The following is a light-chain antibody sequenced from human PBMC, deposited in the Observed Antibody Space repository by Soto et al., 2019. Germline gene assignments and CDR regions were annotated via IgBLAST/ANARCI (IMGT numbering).Light chain of an antibody. CDR1: SSDVGAYNY. Sequence: QSVLTQPRSVSGSPGQSVTISCTGTSSDVGAYNYVSWYQRHPGKATKLIISDVTKRPSGVPDRFSGSKSGNTASLTISGLQAEDEADYDCCSYAGSNILIFGGGTKLTVL. J-gene: IGLJ2*01. CDR3: CSYAGSNILI. V-gene: IGLV2-11*01. CDR2: DVT.